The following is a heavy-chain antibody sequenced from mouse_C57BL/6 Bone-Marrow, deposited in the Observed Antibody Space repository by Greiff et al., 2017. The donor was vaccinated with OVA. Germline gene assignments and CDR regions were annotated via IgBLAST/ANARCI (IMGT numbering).Heavy chain of an antibody. CDR1: GFTFSSYA. CDR3: ARELYWYFDV. Sequence: EVMLVESGGGLVKPGGSLKLSCAASGFTFSSYAMSLVRQTPEKRLEWVATISAGGSYTYYPDNVKGRFPISRDNAKKNLYLRMSHLKSEDTAMYYGARELYWYFDVWGTGTTVTVSS. J-gene: IGHJ1*03. CDR2: ISAGGSYT. V-gene: IGHV5-4*01.